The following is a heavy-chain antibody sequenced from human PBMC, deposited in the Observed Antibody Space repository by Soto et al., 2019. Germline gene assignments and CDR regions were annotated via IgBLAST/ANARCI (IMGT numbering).Heavy chain of an antibody. Sequence: GGSLRLSCAASGFTFSNAWMSWVRQAPGKGLEWVGRIKSKTDGGKTDYAATVKGRFTISRDDSKNTLYLQMNSLKTEDTAVYYCTHHAPPYDAFDIWGQGTMVTVSS. CDR2: IKSKTDGGKT. CDR1: GFTFSNAW. CDR3: THHAPPYDAFDI. J-gene: IGHJ3*02. V-gene: IGHV3-15*01.